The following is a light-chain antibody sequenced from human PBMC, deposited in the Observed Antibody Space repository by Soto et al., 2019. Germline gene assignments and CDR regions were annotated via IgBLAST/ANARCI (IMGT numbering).Light chain of an antibody. CDR3: QTWGTGIRV. V-gene: IGLV4-69*01. Sequence: QPVLTQSPSASASLGASVKLTCTLSSGHSSYAIAWHQQQPEKGPRYLMKLNSDGSHSKGDGIPDRFSGSSSGAERFLIISSLQSEDEADYYCQTWGTGIRVFGGGTKLTVL. CDR1: SGHSSYA. J-gene: IGLJ3*02. CDR2: LNSDGSH.